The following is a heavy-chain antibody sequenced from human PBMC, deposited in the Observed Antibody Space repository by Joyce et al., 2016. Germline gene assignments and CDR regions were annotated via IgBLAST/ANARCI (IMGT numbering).Heavy chain of an antibody. CDR2: INPIFGTT. CDR1: GGTFSRYT. D-gene: IGHD6-13*01. J-gene: IGHJ5*02. V-gene: IGHV1-69*01. CDR3: ARDLAAAGAGWFDP. Sequence: QVQLVQSGAEVKKPGSSVKVSCKASGGTFSRYTISWVRPAPGQGLGWMGGINPIFGTTNYAQKFQGRVTIAADASTSTAYMELIRLTSNDTAVYYCARDLAAAGAGWFDPWGQGTLVTVSS.